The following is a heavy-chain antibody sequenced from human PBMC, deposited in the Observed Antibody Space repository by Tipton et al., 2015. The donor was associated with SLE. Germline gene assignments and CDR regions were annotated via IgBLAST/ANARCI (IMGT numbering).Heavy chain of an antibody. CDR2: IDHSRST. CDR3: ARGVTGTVGED. J-gene: IGHJ1*01. Sequence: TLSLTCAVYGGSFSVHYWSWSWIRQPPGRGLEWIGEIDHSRSTNYNPSLKSRVTISRDTSKNQFSLKLNSVTAADTAVYYCARGVTGTVGEDWGQGTLVTVSS. V-gene: IGHV4-34*01. CDR1: GGSFSVHY. D-gene: IGHD1-7*01.